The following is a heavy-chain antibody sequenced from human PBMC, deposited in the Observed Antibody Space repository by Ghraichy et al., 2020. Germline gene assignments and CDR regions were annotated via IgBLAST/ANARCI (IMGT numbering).Heavy chain of an antibody. CDR2: MNPNNGDA. J-gene: IGHJ4*02. Sequence: ASLKVSCKTSGYTFVGYYLHWVRQAPGQGLEWVGRMNPNNGDAKYSQKFQGRVTLTRDTSITTAYMELSGLRYDDTAVYYCARVTDFWVLFWGQGTMVTVSS. D-gene: IGHD3-3*01. CDR1: GYTFVGYY. V-gene: IGHV1-2*02. CDR3: ARVTDFWVLF.